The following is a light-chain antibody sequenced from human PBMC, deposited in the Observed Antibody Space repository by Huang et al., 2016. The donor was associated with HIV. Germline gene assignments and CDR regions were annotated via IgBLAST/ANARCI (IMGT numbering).Light chain of an antibody. CDR3: QQRSNSFLT. V-gene: IGKV3-11*01. J-gene: IGKJ4*01. Sequence: EIVLTQSPATLSLSPGERATLSCRASQSVSSYLAWYQQKPGQAPRLLIYDESNSATGIPARFSGSGSGTDFTLTISSLEPEDFAVYYCQQRSNSFLTFGGGTKVEIK. CDR1: QSVSSY. CDR2: DES.